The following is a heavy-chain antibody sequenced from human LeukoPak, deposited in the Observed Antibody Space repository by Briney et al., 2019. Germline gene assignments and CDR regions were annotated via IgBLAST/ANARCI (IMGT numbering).Heavy chain of an antibody. D-gene: IGHD3-3*01. CDR2: ISAYNGNT. J-gene: IGHJ3*02. V-gene: IGHV1-18*01. CDR3: ARAGPYYDFWSGLGDAFDI. CDR1: GYTFTGYG. Sequence: GASVKVSCKASGYTFTGYGISWVRQAPGQGLEWMGWISAYNGNTNYAQKLQGRVTMTTDTSTSTAYMELRSLRSDDTAVYYCARAGPYYDFWSGLGDAFDIWGQGTMVTVSS.